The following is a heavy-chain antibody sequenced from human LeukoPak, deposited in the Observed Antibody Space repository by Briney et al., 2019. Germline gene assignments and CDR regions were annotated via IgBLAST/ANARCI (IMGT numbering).Heavy chain of an antibody. CDR2: ISSSSSYT. CDR3: TRVVSVASYYFDY. CDR1: GFTFSSYA. J-gene: IGHJ4*02. Sequence: GGSLRLSCAASGFTFSSYAMSWIRQAPGKGLEWISYISSSSSYTLYADSVKGRFTISRDNAKNSLYLQMNSLRAEDTAVYYCTRVVSVASYYFDYWGQGTLVTVSS. V-gene: IGHV3-11*06. D-gene: IGHD6-19*01.